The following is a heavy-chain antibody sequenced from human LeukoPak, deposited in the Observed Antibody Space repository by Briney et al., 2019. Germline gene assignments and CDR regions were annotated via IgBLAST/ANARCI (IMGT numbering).Heavy chain of an antibody. CDR1: GYSISSGFF. CDR2: NYHSGST. Sequence: SETLSLTCAVSGYSISSGFFWAWMRQSPGKGLEWVGSNYHSGSTFYNPSLKGRVTISIDRSNNQFSLRLSSVTAADTAVYYCARDLDCSGGTCYFDPWGQGTLVTVSS. CDR3: ARDLDCSGGTCYFDP. D-gene: IGHD2-15*01. J-gene: IGHJ5*02. V-gene: IGHV4-38-2*02.